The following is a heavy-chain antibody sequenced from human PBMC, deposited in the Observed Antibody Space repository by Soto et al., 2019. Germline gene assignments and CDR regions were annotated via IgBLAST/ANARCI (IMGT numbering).Heavy chain of an antibody. CDR2: ITADNGDT. CDR1: GYIFNNYG. D-gene: IGHD7-27*01. CDR3: ARRTLGSAIGIGDY. Sequence: QIQLVQSGAEVKVPGASVKVSCRASGYIFNNYGITWVRQAPGQGLEWMGFITADNGDTKFAEKLQGRVSMTTDTSSNTAYMELRNLRSDDTALYYCARRTLGSAIGIGDYWGQGTLVTVSS. J-gene: IGHJ4*02. V-gene: IGHV1-18*01.